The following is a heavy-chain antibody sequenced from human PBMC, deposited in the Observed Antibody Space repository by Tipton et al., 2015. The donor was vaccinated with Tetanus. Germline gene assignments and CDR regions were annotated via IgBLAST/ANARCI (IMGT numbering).Heavy chain of an antibody. J-gene: IGHJ5*02. D-gene: IGHD3/OR15-3a*01. CDR1: GYTFTHYG. V-gene: IGHV1-18*01. CDR3: ARGRGLGPHEYFEH. Sequence: QLVQSGAEVKKPGASVKVSCKASGYTFTHYGVNWVRQAPGQGLEWMGWISPFNENVNYAEKFQGRLTMTTDRSTATVYMDLRSLRSDDTAVYCWARGRGLGPHEYFEHWGQGTLVTVSS. CDR2: ISPFNENV.